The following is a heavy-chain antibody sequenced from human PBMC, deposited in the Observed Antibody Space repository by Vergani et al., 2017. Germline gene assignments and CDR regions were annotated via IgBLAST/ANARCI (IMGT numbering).Heavy chain of an antibody. Sequence: QVQMQESGPGLVKTSETLSLTCSASGAPISYWCWSWLRQPAGKGLEWIGRLCPSGSTNYKPSLKSQVTMSIDTSKNQFSLKLTSVTAADTAVYYCATGAGPFDIWGQGTLVTVSS. CDR1: GAPISYWC. V-gene: IGHV4-4*07. CDR2: LCPSGST. CDR3: ATGAGPFDI. D-gene: IGHD7-27*01. J-gene: IGHJ4*02.